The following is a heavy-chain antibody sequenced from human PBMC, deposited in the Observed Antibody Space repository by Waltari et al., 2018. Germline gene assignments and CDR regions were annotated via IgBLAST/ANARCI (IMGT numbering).Heavy chain of an antibody. D-gene: IGHD2-21*01. CDR1: GDSLPSAISY. J-gene: IGHJ5*02. V-gene: IGHV4-39*01. CDR2: ISYRGAT. CDR3: ARQGYCGGDCYSDT. Sequence: QLQLQESGPGLVTPSETLSLTCTVSGDSLPSAISYWGWIRQPPGKGLEWIATISYRGATYYSPSLKSRVTISIDTSKNQFSLKVTSVTAADTAVYYCARQGYCGGDCYSDTWGQGTLVTVSP.